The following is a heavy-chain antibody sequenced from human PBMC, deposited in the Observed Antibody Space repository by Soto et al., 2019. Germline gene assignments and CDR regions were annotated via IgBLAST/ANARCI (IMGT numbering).Heavy chain of an antibody. CDR1: GGTFSSYA. CDR3: ARHVPAAGYYHGMDV. V-gene: IGHV1-69*12. J-gene: IGHJ6*02. CDR2: IIPIFGTA. D-gene: IGHD2-2*01. Sequence: QVQLVQSGAEVKKPGSSVKVSCKASGGTFSSYAISWVRQAPGQGLEWMGGIIPIFGTANYAQKFQGRVTMTADESTRTADMELSSLRSEDTAVYYCARHVPAAGYYHGMDVWGQGTTVTVSS.